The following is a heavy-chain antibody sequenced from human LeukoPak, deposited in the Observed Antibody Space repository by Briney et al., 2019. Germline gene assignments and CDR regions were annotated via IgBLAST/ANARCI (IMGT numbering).Heavy chain of an antibody. CDR1: GFTVRSNY. D-gene: IGHD2-2*01. Sequence: GGSLRLSCAASGFTVRSNYMGWVRQAPDKGLEWVSVIYSGGTTYYADSVKGRFTISRDISKNTVFLQMNSLRAEDTAVYYCARNFGTSYNSWGQGILVTVSS. CDR2: IYSGGTT. V-gene: IGHV3-53*01. J-gene: IGHJ4*02. CDR3: ARNFGTSYNS.